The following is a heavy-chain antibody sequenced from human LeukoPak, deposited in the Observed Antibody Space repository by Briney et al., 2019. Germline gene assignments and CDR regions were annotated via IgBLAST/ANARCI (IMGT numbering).Heavy chain of an antibody. CDR1: GGSISSSY. V-gene: IGHV4-59*01. D-gene: IGHD3-10*01. CDR3: ARYFGSGSYQWYFDL. Sequence: SETLSLTCSVSGGSISSSYWSWIRQPPGKGLEWIGYIYHSGDTNSSPSLKSRVTMSVDTSNNHFSLKLSSVTAADTAVYYCARYFGSGSYQWYFDLWGRGTLVTVSS. J-gene: IGHJ2*01. CDR2: IYHSGDT.